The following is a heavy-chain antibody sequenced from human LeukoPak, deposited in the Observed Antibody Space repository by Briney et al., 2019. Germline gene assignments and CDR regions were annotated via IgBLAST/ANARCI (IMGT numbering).Heavy chain of an antibody. CDR1: GFTFSSYG. Sequence: GRSLRLSCAASGFTFSSYGMHWVRQAPGKGLEWVASINHNGNVNYYVDSVKGRFTISRDNAKNSLYLQMSNLRAEDTAVYFCARGGGLDVWGQGATVTVSS. CDR3: ARGGGLDV. J-gene: IGHJ6*02. V-gene: IGHV3-7*03. CDR2: INHNGNVN. D-gene: IGHD3-16*01.